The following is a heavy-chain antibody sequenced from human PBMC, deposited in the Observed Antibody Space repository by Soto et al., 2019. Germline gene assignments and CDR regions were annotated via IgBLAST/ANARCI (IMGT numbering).Heavy chain of an antibody. V-gene: IGHV3-15*01. CDR1: GFTFTSAW. Sequence: EVHLVESGGGLVKPGGSLRLSCAASGFTFTSAWLTWVRQAPGKGLEWVARIKSKTSGETTDYAAPVKGRFTISRDDSKPTVYLQMNSLNTEDTAIYYCIIDIASSGVGELDYWGQGTLVTVSS. CDR2: IKSKTSGETT. CDR3: IIDIASSGVGELDY. D-gene: IGHD6-13*01. J-gene: IGHJ4*02.